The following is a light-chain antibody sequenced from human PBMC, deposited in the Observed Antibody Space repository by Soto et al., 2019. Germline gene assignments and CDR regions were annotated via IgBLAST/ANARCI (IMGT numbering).Light chain of an antibody. CDR2: GAS. V-gene: IGKV3-20*01. CDR1: QSFSSSS. CDR3: QQYDSSPET. Sequence: EIVLTQSPGTLSLSPGERATLSCRASQSFSSSSLAWYQQKPGQAPRLLIYGASSRATGIPDRFSGSGSGTDFTLTISSLEPEDFAVYYCQQYDSSPETFGQGTKVEIK. J-gene: IGKJ1*01.